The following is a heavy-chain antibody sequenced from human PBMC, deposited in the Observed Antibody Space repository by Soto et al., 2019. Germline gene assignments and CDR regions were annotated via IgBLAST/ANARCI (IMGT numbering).Heavy chain of an antibody. CDR3: ARAAFLEWSPGQFDYYYGMDV. CDR2: INPNSGGT. V-gene: IGHV1-2*04. J-gene: IGHJ6*02. D-gene: IGHD3-3*02. Sequence: AASVKVSCKASGYTFTGYYMHWVRQAPGQGLEWMGWINPNSGGTNYAQKFQGWVTMTRDTSISTAYMELSRLRSDDTAVYYCARAAFLEWSPGQFDYYYGMDVWGQGTTVTVSS. CDR1: GYTFTGYY.